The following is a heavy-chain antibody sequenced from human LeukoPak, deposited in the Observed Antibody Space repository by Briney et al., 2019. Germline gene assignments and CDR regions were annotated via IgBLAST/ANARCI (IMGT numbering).Heavy chain of an antibody. CDR1: GFSFSTYW. J-gene: IGHJ4*02. CDR2: INEGGDKL. CDR3: TKHGEFCFDN. D-gene: IGHD7-27*01. V-gene: IGHV3-7*01. Sequence: PGGSLRLSCAASGFSFSTYWMTWVRQSPGGGLEWLANINEGGDKLYYLDSVKGRFTISRDNAKNTLFLQMNSLRAEDTAVYYCTKHGEFCFDNCGQGTLVTVSS.